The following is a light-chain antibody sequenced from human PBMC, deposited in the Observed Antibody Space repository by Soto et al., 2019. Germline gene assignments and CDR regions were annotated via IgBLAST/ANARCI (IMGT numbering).Light chain of an antibody. CDR1: NVGEYDY. Sequence: QSVLTQPPSASGSPGQSVTISCTGSNVGEYDYVSWYQQHPGKAPKLMIHEVTKRPSGVPDRFSGSKSGNTASLTVSGLQAEDEADYYCQSFDKYLSAVVFGGGTKLTVL. V-gene: IGLV2-8*01. J-gene: IGLJ2*01. CDR2: EVT. CDR3: QSFDKYLSAVV.